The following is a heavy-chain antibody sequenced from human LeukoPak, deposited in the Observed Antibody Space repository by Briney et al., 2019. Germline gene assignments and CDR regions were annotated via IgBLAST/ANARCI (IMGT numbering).Heavy chain of an antibody. CDR1: GFTFDDYA. V-gene: IGHV3-9*01. CDR2: ISWNSGSI. J-gene: IGHJ4*02. D-gene: IGHD2-8*01. CDR3: ARGPTNGQAFDY. Sequence: PGGSLRLSCAASGFTFDDYAMHWVRQAPGKGLEWVSGISWNSGSIGYADSVKGRFTISRDNAKNSLYLQMDRMRAEDTAVYYCARGPTNGQAFDYWGQGTLVSVSS.